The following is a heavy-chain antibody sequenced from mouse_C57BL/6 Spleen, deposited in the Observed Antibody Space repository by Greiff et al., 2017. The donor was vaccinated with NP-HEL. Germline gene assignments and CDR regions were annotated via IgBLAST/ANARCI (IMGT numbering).Heavy chain of an antibody. Sequence: AAEGVTFTDYYMSWVRQPPGKALEWLGFIRNKANGYTTEYSASVKGRFTISRDNSQSILYLQMNALRAEDSATYYCARYTLYGNYFYWYFDVWGTGTTVTVSA. D-gene: IGHD2-1*01. V-gene: IGHV7-3*01. CDR3: ARYTLYGNYFYWYFDV. J-gene: IGHJ1*03. CDR1: GVTFTDYY. CDR2: IRNKANGYTT.